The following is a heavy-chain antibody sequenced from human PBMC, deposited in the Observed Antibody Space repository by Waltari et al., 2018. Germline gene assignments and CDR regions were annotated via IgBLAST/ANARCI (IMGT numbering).Heavy chain of an antibody. CDR1: GGSISTNYN. V-gene: IGHV4-39*01. Sequence: QLQLQESGPGLVKPSETLSLTCTVSGGSISTNYNWGWIRQPPGKGLEWMGNMQYRGSIFYNPSLKSRIIISLDTSKNQFSLRLSSVGAADTAVYFCGRIAFGDDGGYFQHWGQGTLVTVSS. J-gene: IGHJ1*01. CDR2: MQYRGSI. CDR3: GRIAFGDDGGYFQH. D-gene: IGHD4-17*01.